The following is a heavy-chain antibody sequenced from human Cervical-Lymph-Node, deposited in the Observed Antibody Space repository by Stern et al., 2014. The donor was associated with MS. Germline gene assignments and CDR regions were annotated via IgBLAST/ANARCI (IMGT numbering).Heavy chain of an antibody. CDR2: IIPIFGTA. Sequence: QVQLVQSGAEVKKPGASVTVSCRTSGYTFIDYYIHWVRQAPGQGLEWMGGIIPIFGTANYAQKFQGRVTITADESTSTAYMELSSLRSEDTAVYYCANHVVVTAIPRWFDPWGQGTLVTVSS. D-gene: IGHD2-21*02. J-gene: IGHJ5*02. V-gene: IGHV1-69*01. CDR1: GYTFIDYY. CDR3: ANHVVVTAIPRWFDP.